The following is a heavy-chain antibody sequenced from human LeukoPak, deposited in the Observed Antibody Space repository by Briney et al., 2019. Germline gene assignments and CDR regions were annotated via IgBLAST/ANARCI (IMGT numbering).Heavy chain of an antibody. J-gene: IGHJ4*02. CDR2: IKQDGSEK. CDR3: ARDPPYCSGGSCYQGFLDY. D-gene: IGHD2-15*01. Sequence: GGSLRLSCAASGFTFSSYWMSWVRQAPGKGLEWVANIKQDGSEKYYVDSVKGRFTISRDNAKNSLYLQMNSLRAEDTAVYYCARDPPYCSGGSCYQGFLDYWDQGTLVTVSS. CDR1: GFTFSSYW. V-gene: IGHV3-7*01.